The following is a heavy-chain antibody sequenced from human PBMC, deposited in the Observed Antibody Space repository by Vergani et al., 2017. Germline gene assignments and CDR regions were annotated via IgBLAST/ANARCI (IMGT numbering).Heavy chain of an antibody. V-gene: IGHV3-64D*06. CDR2: ISSNGGST. CDR3: VKLMDDILTGYYLGYYYYYGMDV. D-gene: IGHD3-9*01. Sequence: EVQLVESGGGLVQPGGSLRLSCSASGFTFSSYAMHWVRQAPGKGLEYVSAISSNGGSTYYADSVKGRFTISRDNSKNTLYLQMSSLRAEDTAVYYCVKLMDDILTGYYLGYYYYYGMDVWGQGTTVTVSS. CDR1: GFTFSSYA. J-gene: IGHJ6*02.